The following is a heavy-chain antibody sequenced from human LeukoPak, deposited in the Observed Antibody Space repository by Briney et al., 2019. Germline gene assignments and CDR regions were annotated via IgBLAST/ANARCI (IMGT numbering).Heavy chain of an antibody. J-gene: IGHJ6*03. CDR3: ARVFAAKLGYYYYYMDV. CDR1: GFTVSSNY. Sequence: QPGRSLRLSCAASGFTVSSNYMSCVRQAPGEGLEWVSVIYSGGSTYYADSVKGRFTISRDNSKNTLYLQMNSLRAEDTAVYYCARVFAAKLGYYYYYMDVWGKGTTVTVSS. CDR2: IYSGGST. V-gene: IGHV3-66*02. D-gene: IGHD2-15*01.